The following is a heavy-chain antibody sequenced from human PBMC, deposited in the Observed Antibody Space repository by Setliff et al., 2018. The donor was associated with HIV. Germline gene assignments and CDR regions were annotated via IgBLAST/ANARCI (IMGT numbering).Heavy chain of an antibody. CDR2: IKQDGSEK. J-gene: IGHJ6*02. CDR1: GFIFSAYN. Sequence: GESLKISCAASGFIFSAYNMHWARQAPGKGLEWVANIKQDGSEKFYVDSVKGRFTISRDNAKNSLYLQMNSLRAEDTAVYYCARDLDPYFAMAVWGQGTTVTVSS. V-gene: IGHV3-7*01. CDR3: ARDLDPYFAMAV.